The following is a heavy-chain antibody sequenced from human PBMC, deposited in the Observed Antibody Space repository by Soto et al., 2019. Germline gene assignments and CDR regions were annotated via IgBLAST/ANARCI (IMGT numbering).Heavy chain of an antibody. CDR3: SRSNYYYDAMDV. J-gene: IGHJ6*02. V-gene: IGHV3-9*01. CDR2: ISSNSATI. Sequence: EVQLVESEGGLVQPGRSLGLSCTASGFTFDDYAMHWVRQAPGKGLEWVSGISSNSATIGYADSVKGRFTISRDNAKSSLYLQMNSLRTDDTALYYCSRSNYYYDAMDVWGQGTTVTVSS. CDR1: GFTFDDYA.